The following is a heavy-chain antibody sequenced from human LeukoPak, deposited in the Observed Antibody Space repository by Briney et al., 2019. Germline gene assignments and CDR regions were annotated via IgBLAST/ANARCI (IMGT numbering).Heavy chain of an antibody. CDR1: GFTFSSST. Sequence: GGSLRLSCAASGFTFSSSTMNWVRQAPGKGLEWVSCISSSNFVYYADSVKGRFTISRDNAKNSLYLQMNSLRDDDTAVYYCARIPNSANFPNWFDPWGQGTLVTVSS. J-gene: IGHJ5*02. CDR3: ARIPNSANFPNWFDP. CDR2: ISSSNFV. D-gene: IGHD4/OR15-4a*01. V-gene: IGHV3-21*01.